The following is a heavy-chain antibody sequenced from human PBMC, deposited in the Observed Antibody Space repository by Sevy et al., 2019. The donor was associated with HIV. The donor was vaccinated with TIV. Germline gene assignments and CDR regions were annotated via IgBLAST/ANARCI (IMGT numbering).Heavy chain of an antibody. J-gene: IGHJ4*02. CDR1: GGSISSYY. D-gene: IGHD5-12*01. CDR2: IYYSGST. Sequence: SETLSLTCTVSGGSISSYYWSWIRQPPGKGLEWIGYIYYSGSTNYNPSLKSRVTISVDTSKNQFSLKLSSVTAADTAVYYCARGLGDGYNRGRVFDYWGQGTLVTVSS. V-gene: IGHV4-59*01. CDR3: ARGLGDGYNRGRVFDY.